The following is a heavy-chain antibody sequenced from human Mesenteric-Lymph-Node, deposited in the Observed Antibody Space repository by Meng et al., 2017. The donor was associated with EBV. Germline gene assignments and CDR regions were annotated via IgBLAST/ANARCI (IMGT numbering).Heavy chain of an antibody. V-gene: IGHV1-69*01. CDR2: ISPIFGTA. Sequence: QVQLVQSGAEVKKPGSSVKVSCKASGGTFSSYAISGVRQAPGQGLESTGGISPIFGTANYAQKFQGRVTITADESTSTAYMELSSLRSEDTAVYYCATSDPHGGNWFDPWGQGTLVTVAS. CDR3: ATSDPHGGNWFDP. CDR1: GGTFSSYA. D-gene: IGHD3-10*01. J-gene: IGHJ5*02.